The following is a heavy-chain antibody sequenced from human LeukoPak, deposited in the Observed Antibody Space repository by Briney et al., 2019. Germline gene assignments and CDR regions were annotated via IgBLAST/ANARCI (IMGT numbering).Heavy chain of an antibody. CDR3: ARGLRQYDSSGYNDY. D-gene: IGHD3-22*01. J-gene: IGHJ4*02. CDR2: FNPSGGST. V-gene: IGHV1-46*01. CDR1: GYTSSNYY. Sequence: ASVKVSCKASGYTSSNYYMHWVRQAPGQGLEWMGIFNPSGGSTNYAQKFQGRVTMTRDTSTSTVYMEVSSLRSEDTAVYYCARGLRQYDSSGYNDYWGQGTLVTVSS.